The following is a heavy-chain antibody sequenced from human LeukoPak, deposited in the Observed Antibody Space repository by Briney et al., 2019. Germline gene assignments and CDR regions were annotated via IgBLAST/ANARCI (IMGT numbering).Heavy chain of an antibody. CDR2: ISSSSTI. V-gene: IGHV3-48*04. J-gene: IGHJ3*02. D-gene: IGHD4-11*01. Sequence: GGSLRLSCAASGFTFSSYSMNWVRQAPGKGLEWVSYISSSSTIYYADSVKGRFTISRDNAKNSLYLQMNSLRAEDTAVYYCAKDYIYRGAFDIWGQGTMVTVSS. CDR1: GFTFSSYS. CDR3: AKDYIYRGAFDI.